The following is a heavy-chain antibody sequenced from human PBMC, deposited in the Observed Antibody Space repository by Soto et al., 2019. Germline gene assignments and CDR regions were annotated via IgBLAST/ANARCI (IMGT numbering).Heavy chain of an antibody. D-gene: IGHD3-22*01. CDR2: ISAYNGNT. J-gene: IGHJ4*02. CDR3: AREPSYYDSSGYWGY. CDR1: GYTFTSYG. Sequence: ASVKVSCKASGYTFTSYGISWVRQAPGQGLEWMGWISAYNGNTSYAQKLQGRVTMTTDTSTSTAYMELRSLRSDDTAVYYCAREPSYYDSSGYWGYWGQGTLVTVSS. V-gene: IGHV1-18*01.